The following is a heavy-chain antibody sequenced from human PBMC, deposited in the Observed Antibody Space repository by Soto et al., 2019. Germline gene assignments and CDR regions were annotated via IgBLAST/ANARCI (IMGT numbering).Heavy chain of an antibody. D-gene: IGHD3-9*01. CDR2: FFIGGNT. CDR1: GGSISSSTYY. CDR3: ARDILTGRMGMDV. V-gene: IGHV4-39*02. Sequence: SETLSLTCTVSGGSISSSTYYWGWMRQPPGKGLEWIASFFIGGNTYYNPSLKSRVTISVDTSKNQFSLKLSSVTAADTAVYYCARDILTGRMGMDVWGQGTTVTVSS. J-gene: IGHJ6*02.